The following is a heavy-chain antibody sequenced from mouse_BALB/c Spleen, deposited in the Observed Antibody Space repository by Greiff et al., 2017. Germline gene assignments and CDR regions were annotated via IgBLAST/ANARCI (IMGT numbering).Heavy chain of an antibody. CDR1: GFTFSNYW. J-gene: IGHJ3*01. Sequence: LQQSGGGLVQPGGSMKLSCVASGFTFSNYWMNWVRQSPEKGLEWVAEIRLKSNNYATHYAESVKGRFTISRDDSKSSVYLQMNNLRAEDTGIYYCTFGPWFAYWGQGTLVTVSA. V-gene: IGHV6-6*02. CDR3: TFGPWFAY. CDR2: IRLKSNNYAT.